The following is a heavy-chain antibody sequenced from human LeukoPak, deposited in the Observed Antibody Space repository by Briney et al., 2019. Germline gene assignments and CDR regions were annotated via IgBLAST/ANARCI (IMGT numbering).Heavy chain of an antibody. D-gene: IGHD3-22*01. Sequence: PGGSLRLYCAASGFTFSSYAMSWVRQAPGKGLEWVSALSGSGGSTYYADSVKGRFTISRDNSKNTLYLQMNSLRAEDTAVYYCAKAITYYYDSSGLAPWGQGTLVTVSS. CDR2: LSGSGGST. CDR3: AKAITYYYDSSGLAP. J-gene: IGHJ5*02. CDR1: GFTFSSYA. V-gene: IGHV3-23*01.